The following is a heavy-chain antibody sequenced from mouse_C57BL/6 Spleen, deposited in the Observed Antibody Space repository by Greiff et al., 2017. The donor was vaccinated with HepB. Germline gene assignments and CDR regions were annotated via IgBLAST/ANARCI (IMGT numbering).Heavy chain of an antibody. CDR3: ARTRNTRGYFDV. J-gene: IGHJ1*03. CDR2: IYPYNDGT. CDR1: GYTFTSYV. Sequence: EVQLKESGPELVKPGASVKMSCKASGYTFTSYVMHWVKQKPGQGLEWIGYIYPYNDGTKYNEKFKGKATLTSDKSSSTAYMELSSLTSEDSAVYYCARTRNTRGYFDVWGTGTTVTVSS. V-gene: IGHV1-14*01. D-gene: IGHD3-3*01.